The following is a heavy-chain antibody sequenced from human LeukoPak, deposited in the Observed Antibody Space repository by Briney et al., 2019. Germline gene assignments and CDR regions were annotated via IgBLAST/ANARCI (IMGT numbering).Heavy chain of an antibody. CDR2: ISSSTTYI. V-gene: IGHV3-21*01. CDR3: ARWGYCSGGNCYIDY. D-gene: IGHD2-15*01. CDR1: GFTFSSYG. J-gene: IGHJ4*02. Sequence: GGSLRLSCAASGFTFSSYGMNWVRQAPGKGLEWVSSISSSTTYIYYADSVKGRFTISRDNAMNSLYLQMNSLRAEDTAVYYCARWGYCSGGNCYIDYWGQGTLVTVSS.